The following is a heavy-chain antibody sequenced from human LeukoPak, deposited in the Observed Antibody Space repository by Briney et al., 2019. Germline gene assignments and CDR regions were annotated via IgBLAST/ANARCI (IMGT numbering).Heavy chain of an antibody. V-gene: IGHV4-59*08. CDR3: ARLPGGIAVAGDAFDI. CDR1: GGSISSYY. D-gene: IGHD6-19*01. J-gene: IGHJ3*02. Sequence: SETLSLTCTVSGGSISSYYWSWVRQPPGKGLEWVGYIYYSGSTNYNPSLKSRVTISVDTSKNQFSLKLSSVTAADTAVYYCARLPGGIAVAGDAFDIWGQGTMVTVSS. CDR2: IYYSGST.